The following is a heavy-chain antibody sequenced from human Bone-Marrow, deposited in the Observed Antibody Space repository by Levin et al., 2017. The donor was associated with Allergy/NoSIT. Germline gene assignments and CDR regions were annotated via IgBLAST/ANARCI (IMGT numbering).Heavy chain of an antibody. J-gene: IGHJ4*02. D-gene: IGHD3-9*01. CDR2: ISYDGSNK. Sequence: GESLKISCAASGFTFSSYGMHWVRQAPGKGLEWVAVISYDGSNKYYADSVKGRFTISRDNSKNTLYLQMNSLRAEDTAVYYCAKDLRLDWLPYFDYWGQGTLVTVSS. V-gene: IGHV3-30*18. CDR1: GFTFSSYG. CDR3: AKDLRLDWLPYFDY.